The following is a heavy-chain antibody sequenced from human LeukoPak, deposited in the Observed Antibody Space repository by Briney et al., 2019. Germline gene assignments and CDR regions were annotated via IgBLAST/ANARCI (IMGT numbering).Heavy chain of an antibody. V-gene: IGHV4-61*01. J-gene: IGHJ5*02. CDR1: GGSISSGSYS. CDR3: ARVHYYDSSGYYNWFDP. CDR2: MFYTGDT. D-gene: IGHD3-22*01. Sequence: SETLSLTCGVSGGSISSGSYSWSWIRQPPGKGLEWIGYMFYTGDTYYNPSLKSRVTISVDTSKNQFSLKLSSVTAADTAVYYCARVHYYDSSGYYNWFDPWGQGTLVTVSS.